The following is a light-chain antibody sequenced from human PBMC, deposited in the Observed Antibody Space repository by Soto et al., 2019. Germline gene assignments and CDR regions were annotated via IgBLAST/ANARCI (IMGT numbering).Light chain of an antibody. CDR3: QQGNTWPWT. Sequence: EIVLTQSPATLSLSPGERATLSCRASQSVGSSLAWYQQKLGQAPRLLIYAASDMATGIPGRFSGSGSGTDFTLIISSLEPEDFAFYYCQQGNTWPWTFGQGTKVDIK. J-gene: IGKJ1*01. CDR1: QSVGSS. CDR2: AAS. V-gene: IGKV3-11*01.